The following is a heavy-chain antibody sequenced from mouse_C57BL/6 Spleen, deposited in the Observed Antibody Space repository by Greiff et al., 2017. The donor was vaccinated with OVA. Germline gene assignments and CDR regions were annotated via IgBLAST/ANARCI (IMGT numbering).Heavy chain of an antibody. CDR3: ARAGDGKGAMDY. Sequence: QVQLQQPGAELVKPGASVKLSCKASGYTFTSYWMQWVKQRPGQGLEWIGEIDPSDSYTNYNQKFKGKATLTVDTSSSTAYMQLSSLTSEDSAVYYCARAGDGKGAMDYWGQGTSVTVSS. CDR1: GYTFTSYW. V-gene: IGHV1-50*01. CDR2: IDPSDSYT. J-gene: IGHJ4*01. D-gene: IGHD2-1*01.